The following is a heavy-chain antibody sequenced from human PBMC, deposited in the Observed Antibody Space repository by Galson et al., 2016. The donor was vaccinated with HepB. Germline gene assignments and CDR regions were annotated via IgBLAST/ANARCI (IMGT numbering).Heavy chain of an antibody. Sequence: SLRLSCAASGFRLLGYAMRWVRQAPGKGLEWVSGISWNSGDIGYADSVKGRFTISRDNAKNSLYLQMNSLRPEDTAVYYCARNRRVRFENQYYFDLWGQGTLVTVSS. CDR1: GFRLLGYA. V-gene: IGHV3-9*01. J-gene: IGHJ4*01. CDR2: ISWNSGDI. D-gene: IGHD3-3*01. CDR3: ARNRRVRFENQYYFDL.